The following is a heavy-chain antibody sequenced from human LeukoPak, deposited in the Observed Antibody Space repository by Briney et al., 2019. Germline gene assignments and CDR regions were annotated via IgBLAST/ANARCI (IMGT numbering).Heavy chain of an antibody. V-gene: IGHV1-18*04. Sequence: ASVKVSCKASGYTLTDHHLIWVRQAPGQGLEWMGWISAYNGNTNYAQKLQGRVTMTTDTSTSTAYMELRSLRSDDTAVYYCARGYSSGWTFDYWGQGTLVTVSS. CDR2: ISAYNGNT. D-gene: IGHD6-19*01. J-gene: IGHJ4*02. CDR1: GYTLTDHH. CDR3: ARGYSSGWTFDY.